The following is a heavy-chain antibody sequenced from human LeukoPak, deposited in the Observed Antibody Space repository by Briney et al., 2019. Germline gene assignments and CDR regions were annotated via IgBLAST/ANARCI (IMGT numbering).Heavy chain of an antibody. D-gene: IGHD6-19*01. J-gene: IGHJ4*02. CDR2: ISAYNGNT. CDR1: GYTFTSYG. Sequence: ASVKVSCKASGYTFTSYGISWVRQAPGQGLEWMGWISAYNGNTSYAQKLQGRVTMTTDTSTSTAYMDLRSLRSDDTAVYYCARGGDSSGWYVFDYWGQGTLVTVSS. CDR3: ARGGDSSGWYVFDY. V-gene: IGHV1-18*01.